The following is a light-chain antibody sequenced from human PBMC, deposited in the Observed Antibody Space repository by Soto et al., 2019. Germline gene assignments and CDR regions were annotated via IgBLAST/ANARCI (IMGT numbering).Light chain of an antibody. J-gene: IGLJ2*01. CDR1: SSDVGGYNY. CDR2: DVS. CDR3: SSYTRSSTLEVV. Sequence: QSALTQPASVSGSPGQSITISCTGTSSDVGGYNYVSWYQQHPGKAPKLMIYDVSNRPSGVSTRFSGSKSANTASLTITGGQAAEEDDDYYSSYTRSSTLEVVFGGGTKLTVL. V-gene: IGLV2-14*01.